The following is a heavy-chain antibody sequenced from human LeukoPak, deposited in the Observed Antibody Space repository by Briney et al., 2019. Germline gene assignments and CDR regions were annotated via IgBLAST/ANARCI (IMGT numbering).Heavy chain of an antibody. CDR1: DGSVSSYY. CDR2: NRHGGTS. Sequence: SETLSLTCSVYDGSVSSYYWNWIRQSPGKGLEWIGENRHGGTSNYNPSLKSRVTISVDTSKNQFSLKLSSVTAADTAVYYCARGPWDDSSGYYLPFDYWGQGTLVTVSS. D-gene: IGHD3-22*01. V-gene: IGHV4-34*01. J-gene: IGHJ4*02. CDR3: ARGPWDDSSGYYLPFDY.